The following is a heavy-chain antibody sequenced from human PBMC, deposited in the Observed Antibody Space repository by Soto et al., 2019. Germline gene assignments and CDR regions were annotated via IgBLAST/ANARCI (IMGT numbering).Heavy chain of an antibody. CDR3: AKDRGEVVVVVAATDWYFDL. Sequence: QVQLVESGGGVVQPGRSLRLSCAASGFTFSSYGMHWVRQAPGKGLEWVAVISYDGSNKYYADSVKGRFTISRDNSKNTLYLQMNGLGAEDTAVYYCAKDRGEVVVVVAATDWYFDLWGRGTLVTVSS. V-gene: IGHV3-30*18. J-gene: IGHJ2*01. D-gene: IGHD2-15*01. CDR2: ISYDGSNK. CDR1: GFTFSSYG.